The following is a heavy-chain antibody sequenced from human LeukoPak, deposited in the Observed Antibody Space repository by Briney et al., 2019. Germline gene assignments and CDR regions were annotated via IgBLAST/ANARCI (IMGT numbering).Heavy chain of an antibody. J-gene: IGHJ1*01. V-gene: IGHV4-39*07. CDR3: ARDYYSSGSYYNVKYFQH. Sequence: DPSETLSLTCTVSGGSISNSSYFWGWIRQPPGKGLELIGSIYYSGSTYYNPSLKSRVTISVDTSKIQFSLRLSSVTAADTAVYYCARDYYSSGSYYNVKYFQHWGQGTLVTVSS. CDR1: GGSISNSSYF. D-gene: IGHD3-10*01. CDR2: IYYSGST.